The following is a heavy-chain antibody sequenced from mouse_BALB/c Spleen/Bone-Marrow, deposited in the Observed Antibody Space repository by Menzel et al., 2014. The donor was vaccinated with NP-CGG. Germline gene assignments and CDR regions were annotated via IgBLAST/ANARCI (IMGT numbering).Heavy chain of an antibody. CDR1: GFTFSSYY. D-gene: IGHD2-3*01. CDR2: INTNGGST. Sequence: EVKLVESGGGLVKLGGSLKLSCAASGFTFSSYYMSWVRQTPEKRLELVAAINTNGGSTYYPDTVKGRFTISRDNAKNTLYLQMSSLKSEDTALYYCVSLYDGYSVFVYWGQGTLVTVSA. V-gene: IGHV5-6-2*01. J-gene: IGHJ3*01. CDR3: VSLYDGYSVFVY.